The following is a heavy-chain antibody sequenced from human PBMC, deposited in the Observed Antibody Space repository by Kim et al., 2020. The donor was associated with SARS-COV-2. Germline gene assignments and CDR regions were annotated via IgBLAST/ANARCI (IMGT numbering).Heavy chain of an antibody. CDR3: AMKRGSLGHDFWSGYTYYYYGMDV. J-gene: IGHJ6*02. CDR1: GGSISSYY. Sequence: SETLSLTCTVSGGSISSYYCSWIRQPPGKGLEWIGYIYYSGSTNYNPSLKSRVTISVDTSKNQFSLKLSSVTAADTAVYYCAMKRGSLGHDFWSGYTYYYYGMDVWGQGTTVTVSS. V-gene: IGHV4-59*13. D-gene: IGHD3-3*01. CDR2: IYYSGST.